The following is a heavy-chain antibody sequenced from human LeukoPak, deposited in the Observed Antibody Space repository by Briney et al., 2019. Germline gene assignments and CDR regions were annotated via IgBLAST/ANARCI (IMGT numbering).Heavy chain of an antibody. CDR3: ARDSMAVGGTGSDY. V-gene: IGHV3-53*01. CDR1: GFTVSSNY. D-gene: IGHD6-13*01. J-gene: IGHJ4*02. CDR2: IYSGGST. Sequence: PGGSLRLSCAASGFTVSSNYMSWVRQAPGKGLEWVSVIYSGGSTYYADSVKGRFTISRDNSKNTLYLQMNSPRAEDTAVYYCARDSMAVGGTGSDYWGQGTLVTVSS.